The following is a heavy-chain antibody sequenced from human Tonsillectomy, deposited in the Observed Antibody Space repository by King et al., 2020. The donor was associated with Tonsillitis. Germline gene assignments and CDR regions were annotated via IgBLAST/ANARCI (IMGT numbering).Heavy chain of an antibody. D-gene: IGHD3-16*01. J-gene: IGHJ3*01. CDR2: ISGNADTT. Sequence: VQLVESGGDLVQPGGSLRLSCAASGFIFSSYAMAWVRQAPGKGLEWVSVISGNADTTHYADSVRGRFTISRDNSKSNLFLQINSLRADDTAVYYCAKPQNYVFMGASAFDVWGQGTVSTVSS. CDR3: AKPQNYVFMGASAFDV. CDR1: GFIFSSYA. V-gene: IGHV3-23*04.